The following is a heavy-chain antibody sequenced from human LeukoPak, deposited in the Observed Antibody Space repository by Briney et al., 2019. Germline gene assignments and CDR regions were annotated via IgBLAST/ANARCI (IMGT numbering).Heavy chain of an antibody. CDR2: IYYGGST. V-gene: IGHV4-31*03. CDR3: ARGYHDRHAWYGMDV. CDR1: AGSIYSGGDY. J-gene: IGHJ6*04. D-gene: IGHD2-2*01. Sequence: PSETLSLTCSVAAGSIYSGGDYWSWMRQYPGKGLQWIGYIYYGGSTDYNPTLESRVIISLDRSKNQFSLNLSSVSVADTAVYHCARGYHDRHAWYGMDVWGKGTTVTVSS.